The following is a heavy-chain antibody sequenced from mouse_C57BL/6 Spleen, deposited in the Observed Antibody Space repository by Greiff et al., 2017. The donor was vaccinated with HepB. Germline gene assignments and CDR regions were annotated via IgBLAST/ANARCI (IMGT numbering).Heavy chain of an antibody. V-gene: IGHV1-7*01. D-gene: IGHD3-2*02. CDR3: ARSAQARDYAMDY. J-gene: IGHJ4*01. CDR2: INPSSGYT. Sequence: QVHVKQSGAELAKPGASVKLSCKASGYTFTSYWMHWVKQRPGQGLEWIGYINPSSGYTKYNQKFKDKATLTADKSSSTAYMQLSSLTYEDSAVYYCARSAQARDYAMDYWGQGTSVTVSS. CDR1: GYTFTSYW.